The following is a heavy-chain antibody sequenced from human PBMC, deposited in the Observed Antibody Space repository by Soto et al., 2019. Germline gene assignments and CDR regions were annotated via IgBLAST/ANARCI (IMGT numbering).Heavy chain of an antibody. CDR2: IYYSGGT. CDR3: AREDRRSYCSGGSCYGMDV. Sequence: SETLSLTCTVSGGSISSYYWSWIRQPPGKGLEWIGYIYYSGGTNYNPSLKSRVTISADTSKNQFSLKLSSVTAADTAVYYCAREDRRSYCSGGSCYGMDVWGQGTTVTVSS. J-gene: IGHJ6*02. V-gene: IGHV4-59*01. D-gene: IGHD2-15*01. CDR1: GGSISSYY.